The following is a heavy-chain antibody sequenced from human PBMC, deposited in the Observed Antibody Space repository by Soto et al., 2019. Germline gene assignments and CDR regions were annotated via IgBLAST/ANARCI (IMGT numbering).Heavy chain of an antibody. CDR2: ISSNGGST. CDR3: VKDLGGVSNWFDP. J-gene: IGHJ5*02. D-gene: IGHD2-8*01. Sequence: GGSLRLSCSASGFTFSSYAMHWVRQAPGKGLEYVSAISSNGGSTYYADSVKGRFTISRDNSKNTLYLQMSSLRAEDTAVYYCVKDLGGVSNWFDPWGQGTLVTVSS. CDR1: GFTFSSYA. V-gene: IGHV3-64D*06.